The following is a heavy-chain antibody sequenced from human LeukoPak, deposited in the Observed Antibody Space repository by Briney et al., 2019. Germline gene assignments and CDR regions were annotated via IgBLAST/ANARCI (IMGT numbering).Heavy chain of an antibody. V-gene: IGHV4-38-2*02. CDR1: GYSINSGYY. CDR2: IYHSGST. Sequence: SETLSLTCTISGYSINSGYYWGWIRQPPGKGLEWIGSIYHSGSTYYNPSLKSRVTISVDTSKNQFSLKLSSVTAADTAVYYCARSITMVRGVHFDPWGQGTLVTVSS. J-gene: IGHJ5*02. D-gene: IGHD3-10*01. CDR3: ARSITMVRGVHFDP.